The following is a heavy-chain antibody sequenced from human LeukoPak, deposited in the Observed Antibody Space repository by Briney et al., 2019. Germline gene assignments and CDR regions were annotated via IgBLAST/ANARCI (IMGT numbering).Heavy chain of an antibody. V-gene: IGHV3-21*01. Sequence: PGGSLRLSCAASGSAFSSYSMNWVRQAPGKGLEWVSSITSSSGYIYYAGSVKGRFTISRDNAKNSLSLQVNSLRAEDTAVYYCARDRGDGPLDYWGQGTLVTVSS. CDR3: ARDRGDGPLDY. D-gene: IGHD5-24*01. J-gene: IGHJ4*02. CDR2: ITSSSGYI. CDR1: GSAFSSYS.